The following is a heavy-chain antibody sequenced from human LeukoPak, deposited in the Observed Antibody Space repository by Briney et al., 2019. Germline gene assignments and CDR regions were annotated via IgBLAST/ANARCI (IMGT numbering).Heavy chain of an antibody. CDR1: GYTFTGYY. V-gene: IGHV1-69*13. J-gene: IGHJ4*02. CDR3: ARDENFGTGSTH. CDR2: ILPIFGTT. D-gene: IGHD3/OR15-3a*01. Sequence: SVKVSFKASGYTFTGYYMHWVRQAPGQGLEWMGGILPIFGTTPYAQNFQGRVTVSADESTSTVYLALTNLTFEDTAIYYCARDENFGTGSTHWGQGIPVTVAS.